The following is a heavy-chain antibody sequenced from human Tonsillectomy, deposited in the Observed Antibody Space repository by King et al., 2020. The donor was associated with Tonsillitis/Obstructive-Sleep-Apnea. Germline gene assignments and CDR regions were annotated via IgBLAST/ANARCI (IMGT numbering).Heavy chain of an antibody. CDR2: MSSSSSYI. CDR1: GFTFSSYS. J-gene: IGHJ4*02. D-gene: IGHD1-26*01. V-gene: IGHV3-21*01. CDR3: ATDGRAGSYYFDY. Sequence: VQLVESGGGLVKPGGSLRLSCAASGFTFSSYSMNWVRQAPGKGLEWVSSMSSSSSYIYYADSMKGRFTISRDNAENSLYLQMNSLRAEDTAIYYCATDGRAGSYYFDYWVQGTLVTVSS.